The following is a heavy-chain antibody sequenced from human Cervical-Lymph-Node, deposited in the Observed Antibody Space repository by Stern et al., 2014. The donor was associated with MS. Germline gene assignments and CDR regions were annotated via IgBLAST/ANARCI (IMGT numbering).Heavy chain of an antibody. D-gene: IGHD3-22*01. CDR1: GGTFSNYA. J-gene: IGHJ4*02. CDR2: IIAIFDNM. V-gene: IGHV1-69*01. CDR3: ARASLTSGYYYSHLAY. Sequence: VQLVESGAEVKKPGSSVKVSCKASGGTFSNYATSWVRQVPGQGLEWVGGIIAIFDNMHYAQKFQGRVTIAADESTSTAYMEMNSLTHGDTAVYYCARASLTSGYYYSHLAYWGQGTLVTVSS.